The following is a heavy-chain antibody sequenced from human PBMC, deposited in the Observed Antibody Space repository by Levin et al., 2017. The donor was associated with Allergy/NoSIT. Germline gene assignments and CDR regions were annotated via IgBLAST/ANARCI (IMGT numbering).Heavy chain of an antibody. CDR1: GFTFRSYG. CDR2: ISSDGSNT. J-gene: IGHJ4*02. D-gene: IGHD6-13*01. CDR3: AKGTSEYWYPHLDY. V-gene: IGHV3-30*18. Sequence: QTGGSLRLSCAVSGFTFRSYGIHWVRQAPGEGLEWVATISSDGSNTYYAGSVRGRFTISRDNSKNTLYLQINSLRTEDTAVYYCAKGTSEYWYPHLDYWGQGTLVTVSS.